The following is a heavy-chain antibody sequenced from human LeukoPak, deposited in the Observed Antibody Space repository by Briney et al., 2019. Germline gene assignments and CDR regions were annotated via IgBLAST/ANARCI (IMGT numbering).Heavy chain of an antibody. CDR1: GFTFSSYW. V-gene: IGHV3-74*01. D-gene: IGHD3-10*01. Sequence: GGSLRLSCAASGFTFSSYWMHWVRQAPGKGLVWVSRINSDGSIANYADSVKGRFTVSRDDAKNTLYLQMNSLRAEDTAVYYCARANYYDYWGQGTLVTVSS. CDR3: ARANYYDY. CDR2: INSDGSIA. J-gene: IGHJ4*02.